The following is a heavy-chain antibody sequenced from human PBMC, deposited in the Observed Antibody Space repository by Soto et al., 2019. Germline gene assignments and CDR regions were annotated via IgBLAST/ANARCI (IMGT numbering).Heavy chain of an antibody. CDR2: INHSGST. CDR3: ARGGMVRGVIYPYYYYYYMDV. V-gene: IGHV4-34*01. J-gene: IGHJ6*03. CDR1: GLSFSFYY. D-gene: IGHD3-10*01. Sequence: SETTSLTSAFYGLSFSFYYLSWIRPPPGKGLEWIGEINHSGSTNYNPSLKSRVTISVDTSKNQFSLKLSSVTAADTAVYYCARGGMVRGVIYPYYYYYYMDVWGKGTTVTVSS.